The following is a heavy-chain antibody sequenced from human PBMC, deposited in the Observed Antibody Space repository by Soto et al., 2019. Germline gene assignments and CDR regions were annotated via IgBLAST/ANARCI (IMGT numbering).Heavy chain of an antibody. V-gene: IGHV3-7*01. D-gene: IGHD3-3*01. CDR1: GFTFSNYW. J-gene: IGHJ3*02. CDR3: ARVGRFLEWGYDVFDI. Sequence: GGSLRLSCAASGFTFSNYWMNWVRQAPGKGLEWVANIKQDGSEKYYVDSVKGRFTISRDNAKNSLYLQMNSLRAEDTAVYYSARVGRFLEWGYDVFDIWGKGTMVTVSS. CDR2: IKQDGSEK.